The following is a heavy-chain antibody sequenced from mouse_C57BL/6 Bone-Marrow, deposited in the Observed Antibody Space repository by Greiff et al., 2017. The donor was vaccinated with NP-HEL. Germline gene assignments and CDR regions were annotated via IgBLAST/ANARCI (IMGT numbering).Heavy chain of an antibody. V-gene: IGHV1-64*01. D-gene: IGHD1-1*01. CDR3: ARDYGSREYYYAMDY. Sequence: QVQLQQPGAELVKPGASVKLSCKASGYTFTSYWMHWVKQRPGQGLEWIGMIHPNSGSTNYNEKFKSKAILTVDKSSSTAYMQLSSLTSEDSAVYYCARDYGSREYYYAMDYWGQGTSVTVSS. J-gene: IGHJ4*01. CDR1: GYTFTSYW. CDR2: IHPNSGST.